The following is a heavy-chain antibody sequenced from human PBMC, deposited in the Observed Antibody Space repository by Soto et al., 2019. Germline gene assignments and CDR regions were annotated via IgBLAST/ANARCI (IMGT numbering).Heavy chain of an antibody. D-gene: IGHD3-3*01. CDR1: GFTFSSYA. CDR3: ARCEDFWSGYYDY. CDR2: TSSNGGST. Sequence: GGSLRLSCAASGFTFSSYAMHWVRQAPGKGLEYVSATSSNGGSTYYANSVKGRFTISRDNSKNTLYLQMGSLRAEDMAVYYCARCEDFWSGYYDYWGQGTLVTVSS. V-gene: IGHV3-64*01. J-gene: IGHJ4*02.